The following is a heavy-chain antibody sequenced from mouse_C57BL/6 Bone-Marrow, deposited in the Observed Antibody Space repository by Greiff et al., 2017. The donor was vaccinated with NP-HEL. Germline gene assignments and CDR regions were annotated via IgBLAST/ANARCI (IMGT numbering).Heavy chain of an antibody. CDR3: ARLNDGYFLAMDY. CDR2: IYPGSGNT. V-gene: IGHV1-76*01. CDR1: GYTFTDYY. D-gene: IGHD2-3*01. J-gene: IGHJ4*01. Sequence: VQLQQSGAELVRPGASVKLSCKASGYTFTDYYINWVKQRPGQGLEWIARIYPGSGNTYYNEKFKGKATLTAEKSSSTAYMQLSSLTSEDSAVYFCARLNDGYFLAMDYWGQGTSVTVSS.